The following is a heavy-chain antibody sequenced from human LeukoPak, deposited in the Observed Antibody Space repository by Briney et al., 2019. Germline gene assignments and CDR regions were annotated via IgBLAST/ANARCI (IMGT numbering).Heavy chain of an antibody. J-gene: IGHJ6*02. V-gene: IGHV3-66*01. Sequence: GGSLRLSCAASGFTVSSNSMSWVRQAPGEGLEWVSGIFSGGSTYYADSAKGRFTISRDNSKNTLYLQMNSLRAEDTAVYYCAREYCSGGSCSNGSDVWGQGTTVTVSS. CDR2: IFSGGST. CDR1: GFTVSSNS. CDR3: AREYCSGGSCSNGSDV. D-gene: IGHD2-15*01.